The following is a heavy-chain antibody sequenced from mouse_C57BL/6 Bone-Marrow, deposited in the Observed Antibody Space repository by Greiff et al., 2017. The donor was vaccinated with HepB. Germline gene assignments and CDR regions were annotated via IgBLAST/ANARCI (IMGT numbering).Heavy chain of an antibody. CDR1: GFTFSSYA. J-gene: IGHJ3*01. CDR2: ISDGGSYT. D-gene: IGHD2-5*01. CDR3: AREDSTWFAY. V-gene: IGHV5-4*01. Sequence: EVQLQQSGGGLVKPGGSLKLSCAASGFTFSSYAMSWVRQTPEKRLEWVATISDGGSYTYYPDNVKGRFTISRDNAKNNLYLQMSHLKSEDTAMYYCAREDSTWFAYWGQGTLVTVSA.